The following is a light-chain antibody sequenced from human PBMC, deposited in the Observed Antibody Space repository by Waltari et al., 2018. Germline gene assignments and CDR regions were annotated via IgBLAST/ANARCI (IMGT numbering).Light chain of an antibody. V-gene: IGLV10-54*04. J-gene: IGLJ3*02. CDR2: RSD. CDR3: SAWDSDLVAVV. CDR1: RNNVGNQG. Sequence: QAGLTQPPSVSRALGQTATLTCAGNRNNVGNQGVAWLQQHQGHPPKLLSYRSDNRPSGISGRFSASGSGNTASLTITGLQADDEADYYCSAWDSDLVAVVFGGGTKLTVL.